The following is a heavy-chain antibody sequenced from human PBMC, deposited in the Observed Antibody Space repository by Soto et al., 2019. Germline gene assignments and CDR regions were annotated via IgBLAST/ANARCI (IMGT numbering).Heavy chain of an antibody. J-gene: IGHJ4*02. V-gene: IGHV3-15*01. D-gene: IGHD3-16*02. CDR2: IKSKTDGGTT. CDR1: GFTFSNAW. Sequence: GGSLRLSCAASGFTFSNAWMSWVRQAPGKGLEWVGRIKSKTDGGTTDYAAPVKGRFTISRDDSKNTLYLQMNSLKTEDTAVYYCTTAIPMSDFYDYIWGSYHNYWGQGTLVTVSS. CDR3: TTAIPMSDFYDYIWGSYHNY.